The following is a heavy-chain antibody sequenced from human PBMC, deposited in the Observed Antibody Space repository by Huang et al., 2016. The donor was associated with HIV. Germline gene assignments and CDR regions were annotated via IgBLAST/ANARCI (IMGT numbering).Heavy chain of an antibody. Sequence: EVQLAESGGALVQPGGSLRLSCTASNFTYSSYSMNWVRQAPGKGLEWLAYISGRSDTTHYADSVKGRFTISRDNVETSLFLQMNSLTDEDTAVYYCAIGAARRVFWGLGTLVTVSS. CDR1: NFTYSSYS. J-gene: IGHJ4*02. V-gene: IGHV3-48*02. D-gene: IGHD6-6*01. CDR3: AIGAARRVF. CDR2: ISGRSDTT.